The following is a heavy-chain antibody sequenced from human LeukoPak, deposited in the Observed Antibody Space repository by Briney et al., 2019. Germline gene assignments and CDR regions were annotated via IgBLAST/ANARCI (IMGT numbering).Heavy chain of an antibody. V-gene: IGHV3-30*03. CDR1: GFTFSSYG. Sequence: GGSLRLSCAASGFTFSSYGMHWLRQAPGKGLEGVAVISYDGSNKYYADSVKGRFTISRDNSKNTLYLQMNSLRAEDTAVYYCARGGRDCSSTSCYDGFDYWGQGTLVTVSS. CDR2: ISYDGSNK. D-gene: IGHD2-2*01. J-gene: IGHJ4*02. CDR3: ARGGRDCSSTSCYDGFDY.